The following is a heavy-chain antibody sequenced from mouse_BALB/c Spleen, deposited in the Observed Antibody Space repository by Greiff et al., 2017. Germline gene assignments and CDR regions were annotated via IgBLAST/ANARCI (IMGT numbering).Heavy chain of an antibody. J-gene: IGHJ4*01. CDR1: GFDFSRYW. CDR2: INPGSSTI. Sequence: EVKLVESGGGLVQPGGSLNLSCAASGFDFSRYWMSWARQAPGKGQEWIGEINPGSSTINYTPSLKDKFIISRDNAKNTLYLQMSKVRSEDTALYYCARSDYDLYYAMDYWGQGTSVTVSS. D-gene: IGHD2-4*01. CDR3: ARSDYDLYYAMDY. V-gene: IGHV4-2*02.